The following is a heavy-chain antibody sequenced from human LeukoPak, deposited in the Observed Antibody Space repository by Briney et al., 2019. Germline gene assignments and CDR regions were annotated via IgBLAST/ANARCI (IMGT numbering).Heavy chain of an antibody. CDR1: GYTFTSYG. D-gene: IGHD2-2*01. V-gene: IGHV1-18*01. J-gene: IGHJ4*02. Sequence: ASVKVSCKASGYTFTSYGISWVRQAPGQGLEWMGWISAYNGNTNYAQKLQGRVTMTTDTSTSTAYMELRSLRSDDTAVYYCARSYCSSTSCSLTDYWGQGTLVTASS. CDR3: ARSYCSSTSCSLTDY. CDR2: ISAYNGNT.